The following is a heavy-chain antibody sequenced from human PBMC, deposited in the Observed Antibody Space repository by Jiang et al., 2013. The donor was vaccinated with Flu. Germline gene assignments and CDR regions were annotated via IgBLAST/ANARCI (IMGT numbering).Heavy chain of an antibody. D-gene: IGHD6-13*01. V-gene: IGHV3-30-3*01. CDR3: ARDIAAAGFGGYFQH. Sequence: QLLESGGGVVQPGRSLRLSCAASGFTFSSYAMHWVRQAPGKGLEWVAVISYDGSNKYYADSVKGRFTISRDNSKNTLYLQMNSLRAEDTAVYYCARDIAAAGFGGYFQHWGQGTLVTVSS. J-gene: IGHJ1*01. CDR1: GFTFSSYA. CDR2: ISYDGSNK.